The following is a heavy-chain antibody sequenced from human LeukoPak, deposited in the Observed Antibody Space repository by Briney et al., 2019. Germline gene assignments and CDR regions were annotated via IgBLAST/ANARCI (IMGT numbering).Heavy chain of an antibody. CDR3: ARFSYYGSGSYRDY. V-gene: IGHV1-2*02. D-gene: IGHD3-10*01. CDR2: INPNSGGT. J-gene: IGHJ4*02. CDR1: GYTFTGYY. Sequence: ASVKVSCKASGYTFTGYYMHWVRQAPGQGLEWMGWINPNSGGTNYAQKFQGRVTMTRDTSISTAYMELSRLRSDDTAVYYCARFSYYGSGSYRDYWGQGTLATVSS.